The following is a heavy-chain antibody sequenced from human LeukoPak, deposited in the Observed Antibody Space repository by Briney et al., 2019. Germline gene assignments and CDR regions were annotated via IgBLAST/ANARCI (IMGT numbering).Heavy chain of an antibody. CDR3: ARVGSSSWYRRWFDP. V-gene: IGHV4-34*01. D-gene: IGHD6-13*01. Sequence: SETLSLTCAVYGGSFSGYYWSWIRQPPGQGLEWIGEINHSGSTNYNTSLKSRVTISVDTSKDQFSLKLSSVTAADRAVYYCARVGSSSWYRRWFDPWGQGTLVTVSS. CDR2: INHSGST. J-gene: IGHJ5*02. CDR1: GGSFSGYY.